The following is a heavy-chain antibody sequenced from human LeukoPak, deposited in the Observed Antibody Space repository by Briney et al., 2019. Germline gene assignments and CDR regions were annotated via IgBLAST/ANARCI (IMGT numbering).Heavy chain of an antibody. V-gene: IGHV4-59*01. D-gene: IGHD6-19*01. J-gene: IGHJ6*03. Sequence: SETLSLTCTVSGGSISSYYWSWIRQPPGKGLEWIGYIYYSGSTNYNPSLKSRVTISVDTSKNQFSLKLSSVTAADTAVYYCARGSGRSSGWSADYYYMDVWGKGTTVTVSS. CDR2: IYYSGST. CDR3: ARGSGRSSGWSADYYYMDV. CDR1: GGSISSYY.